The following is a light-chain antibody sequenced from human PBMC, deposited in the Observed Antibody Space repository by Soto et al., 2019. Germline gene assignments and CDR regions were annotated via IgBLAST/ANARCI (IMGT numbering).Light chain of an antibody. CDR1: QSVDSSF. CDR2: DAP. J-gene: IGKJ1*01. CDR3: QQYVSTVT. V-gene: IGKV3-20*01. Sequence: EIVLTQSPASLSLSPGERATLSCRASQSVDSSFFAWYQKKPCQAPRLLIYDAPKRATGITDRFSGSGSGTDFTLTISRLEPEAFAVYYCQQYVSTVTFGQGTKVEI.